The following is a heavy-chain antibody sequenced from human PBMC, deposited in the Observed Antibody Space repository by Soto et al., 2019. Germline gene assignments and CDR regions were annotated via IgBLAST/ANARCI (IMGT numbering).Heavy chain of an antibody. CDR2: SSATGSGT. Sequence: EVQLLESGGGLVQPGGSLRLSCAASGFTFRSYGMTWVRQAPGKGLEWVSFSSATGSGTYYADSVKGRFTISRDNSKKTLYLQMTSLRDDDTAVYYCAKDRRAGGNYGFYSDFWGQGALVIVSS. CDR3: AKDRRAGGNYGFYSDF. CDR1: GFTFRSYG. D-gene: IGHD1-7*01. V-gene: IGHV3-23*01. J-gene: IGHJ4*02.